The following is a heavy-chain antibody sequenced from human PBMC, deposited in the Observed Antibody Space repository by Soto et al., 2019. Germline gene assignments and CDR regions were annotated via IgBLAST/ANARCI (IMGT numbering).Heavy chain of an antibody. J-gene: IGHJ4*02. D-gene: IGHD3-22*01. CDR2: IYYSGST. CDR3: ARLNYYDSSGRIFDY. V-gene: IGHV4-39*01. Sequence: SETLSLTCTVSGGSISSSSYYWGWIRQPPGKGLEWIGSIYYSGSTYYTPSLKSRVTISVDTSKNQFSLKLSSVTAADTAVYYCARLNYYDSSGRIFDYWGQGTLVTVSS. CDR1: GGSISSSSYY.